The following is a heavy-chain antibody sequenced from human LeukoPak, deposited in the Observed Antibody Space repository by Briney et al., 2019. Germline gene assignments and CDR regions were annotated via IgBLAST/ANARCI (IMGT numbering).Heavy chain of an antibody. CDR3: AKEEGDGYSFHFGMDV. D-gene: IGHD5-24*01. CDR1: GFIFSNYG. J-gene: IGHJ6*02. V-gene: IGHV3-30*18. CDR2: ISFYGNSE. Sequence: GGSLRLSCAASGFIFSNYGIHWVRQAPGKGREWVAVISFYGNSEYYADSVKGRFTISRDNSKNTLYLQMNSLRAEDTAVYYCAKEEGDGYSFHFGMDVWGQGTTVTVSS.